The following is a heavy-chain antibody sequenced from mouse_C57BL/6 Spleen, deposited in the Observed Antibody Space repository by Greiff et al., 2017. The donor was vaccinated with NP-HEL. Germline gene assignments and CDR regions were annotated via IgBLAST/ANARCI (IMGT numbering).Heavy chain of an antibody. CDR1: GYTFTSYW. D-gene: IGHD1-1*01. J-gene: IGHJ2*01. V-gene: IGHV1-55*01. CDR3: ARERDYGSSSYYFDY. Sequence: QVQLQQPGAELVKPGASVKMSCKASGYTFTSYWITWVKQRPGQGLEWIGDIYPGSGSTNYNEKFKSKATLTVDTSSSTAYMQLSSLTSEDSAVYYCARERDYGSSSYYFDYWGQGTTLTVSS. CDR2: IYPGSGST.